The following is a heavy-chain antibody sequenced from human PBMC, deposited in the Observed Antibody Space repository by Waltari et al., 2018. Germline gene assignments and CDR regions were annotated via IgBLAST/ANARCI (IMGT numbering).Heavy chain of an antibody. CDR1: SYSIRSCYF. CDR3: VRDLGGSGNSWFDA. V-gene: IGHV4-38-2*02. J-gene: IGHJ5*02. Sequence: QVQLQESGPGLARPSETLSLTCVVSSYSIRSCYFWGWIRQPPGKGLEWIGSISHSGKTYYNPSHQSRLSWSVETSKNQFALKVTSVTAADTAIYYCVRDLGGSGNSWFDAWGQGTLVTVSS. D-gene: IGHD3-10*01. CDR2: ISHSGKT.